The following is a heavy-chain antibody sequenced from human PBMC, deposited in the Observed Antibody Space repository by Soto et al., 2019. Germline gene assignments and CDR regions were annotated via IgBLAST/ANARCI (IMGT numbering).Heavy chain of an antibody. Sequence: EVQLVESGGGLVQPGGSLRLSCAASGFTFSSYWMHWVCQVPGKGLLWVSRIDEYGSTINYADSVRGRFTISRDNARNTLYLEMNRLRAEDTALYYGTRDIGGKGAYWGPGTLVTVSS. D-gene: IGHD3-10*01. CDR3: TRDIGGKGAY. V-gene: IGHV3-74*01. CDR1: GFTFSSYW. J-gene: IGHJ4*02. CDR2: IDEYGSTI.